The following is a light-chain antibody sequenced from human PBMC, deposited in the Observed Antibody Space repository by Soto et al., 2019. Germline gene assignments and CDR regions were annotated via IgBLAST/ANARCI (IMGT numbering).Light chain of an antibody. J-gene: IGKJ1*01. V-gene: IGKV1-33*01. CDR2: DIS. Sequence: DLQLTQSASSLSASVGDRVTITCQASQVITNYLNWYQQKPGKAPKLLIYDISTLEIGVPSRFSGSGSGTEFTLTISSLRPDDFATYYCQHYSGDRATFGQGTKVEI. CDR1: QVITNY. CDR3: QHYSGDRAT.